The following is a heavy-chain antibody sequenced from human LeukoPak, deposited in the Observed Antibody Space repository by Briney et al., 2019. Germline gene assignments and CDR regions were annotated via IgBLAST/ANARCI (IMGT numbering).Heavy chain of an antibody. CDR1: GFTFTDYA. Sequence: GGSLRLSCAASGFTFTDYAMNWVRQAPGKGLEWVASIKKDGSEKHYVDSVKARFTISRDNAKNSLYLEMNSLRAEDTAVYYCARDRGLRYFDSFDYWGQGALVTVSS. J-gene: IGHJ4*02. D-gene: IGHD3-9*01. CDR3: ARDRGLRYFDSFDY. V-gene: IGHV3-7*03. CDR2: IKKDGSEK.